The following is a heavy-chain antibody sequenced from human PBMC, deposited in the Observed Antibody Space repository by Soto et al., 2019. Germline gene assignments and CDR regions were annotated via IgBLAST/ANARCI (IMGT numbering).Heavy chain of an antibody. D-gene: IGHD3-10*01. V-gene: IGHV1-46*01. Sequence: ASVKVSCKASGYTFTSYYMHWVRQAPGQGLEWVGIINPSGGSTSYAQKFQGRVTMTRDTSTSTVYMELSSLRSEDTAVYYCARGPPSLLQPHNWFDPWGQGTLVTVSS. CDR2: INPSGGST. J-gene: IGHJ5*02. CDR1: GYTFTSYY. CDR3: ARGPPSLLQPHNWFDP.